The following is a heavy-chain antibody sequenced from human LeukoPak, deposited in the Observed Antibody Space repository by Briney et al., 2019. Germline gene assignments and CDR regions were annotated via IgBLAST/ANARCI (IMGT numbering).Heavy chain of an antibody. CDR1: GFTFSSYA. CDR3: GKDFGSSWYGFYFDY. Sequence: PGGSLRLSCAASGFTFSSYAMSWVRQAPGKGLEWVSAISGSGGSTYYADSVKGRFTISRDNSKNTLYLQMNSLRAEDTAVYYCGKDFGSSWYGFYFDYWGQGTLVTVSS. J-gene: IGHJ4*02. V-gene: IGHV3-23*01. CDR2: ISGSGGST. D-gene: IGHD6-13*01.